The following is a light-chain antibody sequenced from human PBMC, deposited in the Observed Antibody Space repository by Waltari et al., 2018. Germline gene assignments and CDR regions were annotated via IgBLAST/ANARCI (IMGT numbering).Light chain of an antibody. CDR2: GQG. J-gene: IGLJ2*01. CDR1: SLRRYS. CDR3: LSRDISSTRF. V-gene: IGLV3-19*01. Sequence: SSELTQDPTVSVALGQTVRITCQGDSLRRYSASWYQQRPGQAPVLVFYGQGNRPSGIPDRFSGSTSGDTATLTITGTQAEDEADYYCLSRDISSTRFFGGGTRLTV.